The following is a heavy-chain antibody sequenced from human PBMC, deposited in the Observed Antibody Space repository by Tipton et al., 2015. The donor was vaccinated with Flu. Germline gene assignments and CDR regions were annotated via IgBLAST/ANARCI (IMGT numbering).Heavy chain of an antibody. D-gene: IGHD3-10*02. Sequence: TLSLTCSVSGDSIGSHYFWGWIRQPPEKGLEWIGNIHRSGSARYNPSLKSRVVMSVDTSKNQFSLRLRSVTAADTAVYYCARHTGDSVRGVIDYWGQGTLVTVSS. CDR3: ARHTGDSVRGVIDY. CDR1: GDSIGSHYF. CDR2: IHRSGSA. V-gene: IGHV4-38-2*01. J-gene: IGHJ4*02.